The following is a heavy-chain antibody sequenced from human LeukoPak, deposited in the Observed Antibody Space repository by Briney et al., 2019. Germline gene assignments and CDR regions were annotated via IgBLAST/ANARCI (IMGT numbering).Heavy chain of an antibody. CDR1: GGSFSGYY. CDR3: ARRRSSIAAHIDY. Sequence: PSETLSLTCAVYGGSFSGYYWSWIRQPPGKGLEWIGEISHIGSTNYNPSLKSRVTISVDTSKNQFSLKLSSVTAADTAVYYCARRRSSIAAHIDYWGQGTLVTVSS. V-gene: IGHV4-34*01. J-gene: IGHJ4*02. D-gene: IGHD6-6*01. CDR2: ISHIGST.